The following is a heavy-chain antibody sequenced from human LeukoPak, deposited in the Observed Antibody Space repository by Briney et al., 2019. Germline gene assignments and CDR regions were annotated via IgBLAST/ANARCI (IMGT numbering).Heavy chain of an antibody. CDR1: GGSFSGYY. D-gene: IGHD6-13*01. Sequence: RPSETLSLTCAVHGGSFSGYYWSWIRQPPGKGLEWIGEINHSGSTNYNPSLKSRVTISVDTSKNQFSLKLSSVTAADTAVYYCARERWYSSSWPRGHDAFDIWGQGTMVTVSS. CDR2: INHSGST. CDR3: ARERWYSSSWPRGHDAFDI. J-gene: IGHJ3*02. V-gene: IGHV4-34*01.